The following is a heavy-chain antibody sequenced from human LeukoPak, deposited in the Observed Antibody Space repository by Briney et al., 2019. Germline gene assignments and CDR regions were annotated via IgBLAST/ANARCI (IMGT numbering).Heavy chain of an antibody. V-gene: IGHV5-51*01. Sequence: GESLKISCKGSGYTFTYYWIGWVRQMPGKGLEWMGITYPGDSDIRYSPSFQGQVTISADKSTSTAYLQWSSLKASDTAMYYCARRGLGTLGVPKGGDYWGQGTLVTVSS. CDR1: GYTFTYYW. D-gene: IGHD3-10*01. J-gene: IGHJ4*02. CDR2: TYPGDSDI. CDR3: ARRGLGTLGVPKGGDY.